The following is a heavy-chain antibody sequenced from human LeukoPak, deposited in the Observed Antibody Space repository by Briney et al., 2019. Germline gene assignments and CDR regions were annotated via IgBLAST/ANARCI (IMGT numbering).Heavy chain of an antibody. CDR3: ACPAAKPECGY. D-gene: IGHD2-2*02. CDR2: ISYDGSNK. Sequence: TGGSLRLSCAASGFTFSSYAMHWVRQAPGKGLEWVAVISYDGSNKYYADSVKGRFTISRDNSKNTLYLQMNSLRAEDTAVYYCACPAAKPECGYWGQGTLVTVSS. V-gene: IGHV3-30-3*01. CDR1: GFTFSSYA. J-gene: IGHJ4*02.